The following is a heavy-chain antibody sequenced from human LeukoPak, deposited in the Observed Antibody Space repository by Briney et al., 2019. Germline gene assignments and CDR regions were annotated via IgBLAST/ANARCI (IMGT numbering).Heavy chain of an antibody. CDR3: ARGGIAAAGRSPFDW. V-gene: IGHV4-34*01. D-gene: IGHD6-13*01. CDR2: IYRTGDT. J-gene: IGHJ4*02. CDR1: GGSFSGFY. Sequence: SETLSLTCTVYGGSFSGFYWTWIRQPPGKGLEWIGEIYRTGDTNFNPSLKSRASITMDTSKNQFSLTLSSATAADTAVYYCARGGIAAAGRSPFDWWGQGTLVTVSS.